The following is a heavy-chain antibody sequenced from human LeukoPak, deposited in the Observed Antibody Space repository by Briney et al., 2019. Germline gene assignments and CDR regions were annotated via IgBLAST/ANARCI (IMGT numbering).Heavy chain of an antibody. D-gene: IGHD3-3*01. V-gene: IGHV3-23*01. Sequence: GGSLRLSCAASGFTFSSYAMSWVRQAPGKGLEWVSAISGSGGSTYYADSVKGRFTISRDNSKNTLYLQMNSLRAEDTAVYYCAKDVPLADFWSGYAFDYWGQGTLVTVSS. CDR3: AKDVPLADFWSGYAFDY. J-gene: IGHJ4*02. CDR2: ISGSGGST. CDR1: GFTFSSYA.